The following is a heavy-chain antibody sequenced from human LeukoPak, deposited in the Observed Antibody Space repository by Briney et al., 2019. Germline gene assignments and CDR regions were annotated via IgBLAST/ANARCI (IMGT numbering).Heavy chain of an antibody. V-gene: IGHV4-34*01. CDR2: INHSGST. Sequence: SETLSLTCAVYGGSFSGYYWSWIRQPPGKGLEWIGEINHSGSTNYNPSLKSRVTMSVDTSKNQFSLKLSSVTAADTAVYYCARGLGSWFDPWGQGTLVTVSS. CDR1: GGSFSGYY. J-gene: IGHJ5*02. CDR3: ARGLGSWFDP.